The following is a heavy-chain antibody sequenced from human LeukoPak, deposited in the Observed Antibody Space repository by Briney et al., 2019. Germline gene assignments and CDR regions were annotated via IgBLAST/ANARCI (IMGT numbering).Heavy chain of an antibody. CDR1: GFTFSDYY. D-gene: IGHD3-10*01. Sequence: PGGSLRLSCAASGFTFSDYYMSWIRQAPGKGLEWVSYISSSGSTIYYADSVKGRFTISRDNAKNSLYLQMNSLRAEDTAVYYCARVDVRFGEFIEYFQHWGQGTLVTVSS. CDR3: ARVDVRFGEFIEYFQH. V-gene: IGHV3-11*01. J-gene: IGHJ1*01. CDR2: ISSSGSTI.